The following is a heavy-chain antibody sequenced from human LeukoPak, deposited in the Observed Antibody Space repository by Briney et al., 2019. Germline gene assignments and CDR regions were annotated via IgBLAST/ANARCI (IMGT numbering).Heavy chain of an antibody. CDR3: ARVRTYFDWLGDL. Sequence: GASVRVSCKASGYTFISYGISWVRQAPGQGLEWMGWISAYNGNTNYAQKLQGRVTMTTDTFTSTVYMELRSLRSDDTAVYYCARVRTYFDWLGDLWGQGTLVTVSS. J-gene: IGHJ5*02. D-gene: IGHD3-9*01. CDR2: ISAYNGNT. V-gene: IGHV1-18*01. CDR1: GYTFISYG.